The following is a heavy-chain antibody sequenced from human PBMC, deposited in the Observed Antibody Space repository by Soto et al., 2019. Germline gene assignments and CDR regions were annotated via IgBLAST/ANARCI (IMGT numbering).Heavy chain of an antibody. CDR1: GGSISSGGYY. CDR3: ARVRQVLERRVNYAFDI. D-gene: IGHD1-1*01. J-gene: IGHJ3*02. V-gene: IGHV4-31*03. CDR2: IYYSGST. Sequence: SETLSLTCTVSGGSISSGGYYWSWIRQHPGKGLEWIGYIYYSGSTYYNPSLKSRVTISVDTSKNQFSLKLSSVTAADTAVYYFARVRQVLERRVNYAFDICVQGTMVTVSS.